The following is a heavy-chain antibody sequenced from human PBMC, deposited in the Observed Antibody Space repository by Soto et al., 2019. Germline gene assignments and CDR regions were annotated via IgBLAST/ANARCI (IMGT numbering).Heavy chain of an antibody. V-gene: IGHV1-8*01. J-gene: IGHJ4*02. CDR2: MNPNSGNT. CDR1: GYTFPRYY. Sequence: GGPVEVSRKASGYTFPRYYINCVRQAPGQGLEWMGWMNPNSGNTGYAQKFQGRVAMARNTSISTAYMELSSLRSEDTAVYYCARGPRNFDYWGQGTLVTVSS. CDR3: ARGPRNFDY.